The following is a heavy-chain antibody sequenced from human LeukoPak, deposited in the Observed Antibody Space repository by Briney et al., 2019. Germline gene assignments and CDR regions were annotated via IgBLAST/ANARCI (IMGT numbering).Heavy chain of an antibody. CDR3: ARQGGVAAIWDFDY. V-gene: IGHV4-4*02. CDR1: GASLNTISW. CDR2: ISHSGDT. D-gene: IGHD6-19*01. Sequence: PSGTLSLTCAVSGASLNTISWWSWVRQPPGKGLEWIGDISHSGDTKYNPSLKNRVSISVDKSKNQFSLKLNSVTAADTAMYYCARQGGVAAIWDFDYWGQGTLVTVSS. J-gene: IGHJ4*02.